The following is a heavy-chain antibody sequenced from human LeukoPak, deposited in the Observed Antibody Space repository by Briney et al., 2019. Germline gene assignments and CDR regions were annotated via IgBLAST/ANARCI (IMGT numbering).Heavy chain of an antibody. CDR3: ARVHHDSSGYYFAFDI. V-gene: IGHV3-7*01. CDR1: GFPFSSYW. D-gene: IGHD3-22*01. CDR2: IKQDGREK. Sequence: PGGSLRLSCAASGFPFSSYWMSWVRQAPGKGLEWVANIKQDGREKYYVDSVKGRFTISRDNAKNSLYLQMNSLRAEDTAVYYRARVHHDSSGYYFAFDIWGQGTMVTVSS. J-gene: IGHJ3*02.